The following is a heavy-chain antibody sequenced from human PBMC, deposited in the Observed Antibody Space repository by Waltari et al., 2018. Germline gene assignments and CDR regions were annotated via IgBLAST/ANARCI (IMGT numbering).Heavy chain of an antibody. CDR1: GGSFSGYY. D-gene: IGHD6-13*01. CDR3: ARGPGIAAAGTLDY. Sequence: QVQLQQWGAGLLKPSETLSLTCAVYGGSFSGYYWSWIRQPPGKGLEWIGEINHSGSTNYNPSLKSRVTISVDTSKNQFSRKLSSVTAADTAVYYCARGPGIAAAGTLDYWGQGTLVTVSS. J-gene: IGHJ4*02. CDR2: INHSGST. V-gene: IGHV4-34*01.